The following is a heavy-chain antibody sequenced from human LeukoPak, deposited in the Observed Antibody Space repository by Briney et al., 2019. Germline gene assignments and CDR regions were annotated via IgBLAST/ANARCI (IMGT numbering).Heavy chain of an antibody. CDR2: IYPDDSDT. CDR1: GYSFTSYW. J-gene: IGHJ5*02. D-gene: IGHD2-21*02. CDR3: ARHPAYCGADCLGWFDP. Sequence: GGSLKISRQGSGYSFTSYWIARVRQLPGKGLAGMGIIYPDDSDTRYSPSFQGQVTISADKSITTAYLQWSSLKASDTAMYYCARHPAYCGADCLGWFDPWGQGTLVTVSS. V-gene: IGHV5-51*01.